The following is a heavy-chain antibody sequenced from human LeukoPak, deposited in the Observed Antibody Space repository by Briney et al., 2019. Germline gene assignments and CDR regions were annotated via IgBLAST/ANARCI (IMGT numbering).Heavy chain of an antibody. CDR1: GGTFSNYV. V-gene: IGHV1-69*06. J-gene: IGHJ6*03. Sequence: SVKVSCKASGGTFSNYVISWVRQATGQGLEWMGGIIPIFGTTNYAQKFQGRVTINADKSTSTVYIELSSLRSEATAVYYCARTRFPYYRLSVADYYHMDVWGKGTTVTVSS. CDR3: ARTRFPYYRLSVADYYHMDV. CDR2: IIPIFGTT. D-gene: IGHD3-10*01.